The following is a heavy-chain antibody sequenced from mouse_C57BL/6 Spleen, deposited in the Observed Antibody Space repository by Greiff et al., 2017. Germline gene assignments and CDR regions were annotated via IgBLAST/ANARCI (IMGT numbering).Heavy chain of an antibody. D-gene: IGHD3-1*01. CDR2: IYPGSGST. CDR1: GYTFTSYW. Sequence: VQLQQSGAELVKPGASVKMSCKASGYTFTSYWITWVKQRPGQGLEWIGDIYPGSGSTNYNEKFKSKATLTVDTSSSTAYMQLSSLTSTDSAVYYCARWQGGRAGDAMDYWGQGTSVTVSS. V-gene: IGHV1-55*01. J-gene: IGHJ4*01. CDR3: ARWQGGRAGDAMDY.